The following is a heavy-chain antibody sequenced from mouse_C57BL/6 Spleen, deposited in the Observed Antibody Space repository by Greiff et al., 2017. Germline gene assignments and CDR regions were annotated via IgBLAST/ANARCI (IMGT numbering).Heavy chain of an antibody. D-gene: IGHD2-3*01. CDR1: CYTFTSYW. CDR2: IYPSDSET. J-gene: IGHJ4*01. V-gene: IGHV1-61*01. Sequence: QVQLQQPGAELVRPGSSVKLSCKASCYTFTSYWMDWVKQRPGQGLEWIGNIYPSDSETHYNQKFKDKATLTVDKSSSTAYMQLSSLTSEDSAVYYCARERLLREAMDYWGQGTSVTVSS. CDR3: ARERLLREAMDY.